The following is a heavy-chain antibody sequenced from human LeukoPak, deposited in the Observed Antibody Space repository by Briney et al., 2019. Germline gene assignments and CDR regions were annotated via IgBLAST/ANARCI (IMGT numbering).Heavy chain of an antibody. J-gene: IGHJ4*02. CDR2: IYYSGST. CDR3: ARDGLDSGYDGY. D-gene: IGHD5-12*01. CDR1: GGSISSSSYY. V-gene: IGHV4-39*07. Sequence: PSETLSLTCTVSGGSISSSSYYWGWIRQPPGKGLEWIGSIYYSGSTYYNPSLKSRVTISVDTSKNQFSLKLSSVTAADTAVYYCARDGLDSGYDGYWGQGTLVTVSS.